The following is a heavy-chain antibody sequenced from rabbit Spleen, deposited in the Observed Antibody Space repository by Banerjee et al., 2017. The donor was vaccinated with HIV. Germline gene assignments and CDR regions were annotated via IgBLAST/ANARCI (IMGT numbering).Heavy chain of an antibody. Sequence: SLEESGGDLVKPGASLTLTCTASGFSFSSSDYMCWVRQAPGKGLEWIACIYAGSSGSTYSARWAKGRFTISKTSSTTVTLQMTSLTVAATATYFCARDTGSSFSSYGMDLWGQGTLVTVS. CDR1: GFSFSSSDY. CDR2: IYAGSSGST. V-gene: IGHV1S40*01. J-gene: IGHJ6*01. CDR3: ARDTGSSFSSYGMDL. D-gene: IGHD8-1*01.